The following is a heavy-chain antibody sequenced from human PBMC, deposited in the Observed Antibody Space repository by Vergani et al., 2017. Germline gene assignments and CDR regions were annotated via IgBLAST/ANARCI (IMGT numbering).Heavy chain of an antibody. CDR2: INPSGGST. J-gene: IGHJ5*02. CDR1: GYTFTSYY. Sequence: QVQLVQSGAEVKKPGASVQVSCKASGYTFTSYYMHWVRQAPGQGLEWMGIINPSGGSTSYAQKFQGRVTMTRDTSTSTVYMELSSLGSEDTAVYYCASAGADSSGWYNWFDPWGQGTLVTVSS. V-gene: IGHV1-46*01. CDR3: ASAGADSSGWYNWFDP. D-gene: IGHD6-19*01.